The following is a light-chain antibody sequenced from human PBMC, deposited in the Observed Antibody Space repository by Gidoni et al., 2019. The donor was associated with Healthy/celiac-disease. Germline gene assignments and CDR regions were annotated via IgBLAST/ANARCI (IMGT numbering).Light chain of an antibody. CDR2: GKN. J-gene: IGLJ2*01. CDR1: SLRSYY. CDR3: NSRDSSGNHVV. V-gene: IGLV3-19*01. Sequence: SSELTQYPAVSVALGQPVRITCQGDSLRSYYSSWYQQKPGQAPVLVIYGKNNRPSGIPDRFSGSSSGNTASLTITGAQAEDEADYYCNSRDSSGNHVVFGGGTKLTVL.